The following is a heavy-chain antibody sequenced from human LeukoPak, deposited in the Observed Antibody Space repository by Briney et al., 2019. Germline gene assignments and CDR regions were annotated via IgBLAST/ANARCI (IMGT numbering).Heavy chain of an antibody. CDR3: ARDRWELLNAFDI. CDR1: GFTFSSYW. CDR2: INSDGSST. V-gene: IGHV3-74*01. Sequence: PGGSLRLSCAASGFTFSSYWMHWVRQAPGEGLVWVSRINSDGSSTSYADSVKGRFTISRDNDKNTLYLQMNSLRAEDTAVYYCARDRWELLNAFDIWGQGTMVTVSS. D-gene: IGHD1-26*01. J-gene: IGHJ3*02.